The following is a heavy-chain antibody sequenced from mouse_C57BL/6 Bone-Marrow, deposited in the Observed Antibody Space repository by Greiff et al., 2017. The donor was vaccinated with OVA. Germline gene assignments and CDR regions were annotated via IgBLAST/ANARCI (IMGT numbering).Heavy chain of an antibody. CDR2: IYPGDGDT. J-gene: IGHJ3*01. CDR1: GYAFSSYW. CDR3: AKEDYYGSSFFAY. V-gene: IGHV1-80*01. D-gene: IGHD1-1*01. Sequence: VQLQQSGAELVKPGASVKISCKASGYAFSSYWMNWVKQRPGKGLEWIGQIYPGDGDTNYNGKFKGKATLTADKSSSTAYMQLSSLTSEDSAVYFCAKEDYYGSSFFAYWGQGTLVTVSA.